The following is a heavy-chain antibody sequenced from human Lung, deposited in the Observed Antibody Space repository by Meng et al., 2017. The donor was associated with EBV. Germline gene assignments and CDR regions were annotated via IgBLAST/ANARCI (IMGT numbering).Heavy chain of an antibody. CDR3: ARASYGSGSPLGESWFDP. CDR1: GGSSSSGGYY. V-gene: IGHV4-31*03. CDR2: IHDSGST. Sequence: PLHTLSLTGTVYGGSSSSGGYYWSWSRQHPGKGLEWIGYIHDSGSTYYNPSLKSRVTISADTSKNQFSLKLSSVTAADTAVYYCARASYGSGSPLGESWFDPWGQGTLVTVSS. J-gene: IGHJ5*02. D-gene: IGHD3-10*01.